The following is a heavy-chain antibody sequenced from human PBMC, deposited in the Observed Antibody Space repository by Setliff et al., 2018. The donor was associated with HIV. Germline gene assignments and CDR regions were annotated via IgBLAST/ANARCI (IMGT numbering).Heavy chain of an antibody. CDR2: IYYDGRT. CDR3: ARGGAVSADFDS. D-gene: IGHD3-16*01. J-gene: IGHJ5*01. V-gene: IGHV4-39*07. CDR1: GGSIRTGAYY. Sequence: PSETLSLTCTVSGGSIRTGAYYWGWIRQPPGKGLEWIGSIYYDGRTFYKPSLKSRLTISVDTSKHQFSLSLNSVTAADTAVYFCARGGAVSADFDSWGQGTLVTVSS.